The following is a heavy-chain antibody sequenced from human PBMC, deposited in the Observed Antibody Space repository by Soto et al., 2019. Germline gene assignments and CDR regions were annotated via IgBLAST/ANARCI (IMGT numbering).Heavy chain of an antibody. V-gene: IGHV3-23*01. D-gene: IGHD3-10*01. J-gene: IGHJ6*02. CDR2: ISARGGSS. CDR1: GFSFNSYA. CDR3: ARSPLLGGYGMDV. Sequence: PGGSLRLSCAASGFSFNSYAMVWVRQAPGKGLEWVSVISARGGSSYFADSVKGRFTISRDNAKNTLYLQMHSLRAEETAVYYCARSPLLGGYGMDVWGQGTTVTVSS.